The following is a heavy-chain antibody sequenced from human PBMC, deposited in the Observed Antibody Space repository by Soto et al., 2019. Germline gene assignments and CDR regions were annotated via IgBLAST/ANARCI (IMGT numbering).Heavy chain of an antibody. J-gene: IGHJ6*02. CDR3: ASVFHLYGDYDDVYYYYGMDV. D-gene: IGHD4-17*01. Sequence: QVQLVQSGAEVKKPGSSVKVSCKASGGMFNSYTISWVRQAPGQGLEWMGRIIPILGIAKYAQKFEGRVTITADKSTGTAYMELSSLRSEDTAVYYCASVFHLYGDYDDVYYYYGMDVWGQGTTVTVSS. CDR1: GGMFNSYT. CDR2: IIPILGIA. V-gene: IGHV1-69*02.